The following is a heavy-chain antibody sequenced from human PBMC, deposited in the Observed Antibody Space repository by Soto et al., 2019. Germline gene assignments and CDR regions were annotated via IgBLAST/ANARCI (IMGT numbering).Heavy chain of an antibody. D-gene: IGHD6-19*01. J-gene: IGHJ6*02. V-gene: IGHV3-9*01. CDR1: GFTFDDYA. Sequence: GGSLRLSCAASGFTFDDYAMHWVRQAPGKGLEWVSGISWNSGSIGYADSVKGRFTISRDNAKNSLYLQMNSLRAEDTALYYCAKDMSSSGSIYYYGMDVWGQGTTVTAP. CDR3: AKDMSSSGSIYYYGMDV. CDR2: ISWNSGSI.